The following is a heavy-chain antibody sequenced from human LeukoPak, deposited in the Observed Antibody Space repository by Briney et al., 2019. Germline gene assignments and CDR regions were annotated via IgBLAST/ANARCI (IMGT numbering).Heavy chain of an antibody. Sequence: ASVKVSCKASGYTFTSYGISWVRQAPGQGLEWMGWISAYNGNTNYAQKLQGRVTMTTDTSTSTAYMELRSLRSDDTAVYYCARDELYYDFWSGYYLGYYYYYYGMDVWGQGTTVTVSS. D-gene: IGHD3-3*01. CDR1: GYTFTSYG. J-gene: IGHJ6*02. CDR2: ISAYNGNT. V-gene: IGHV1-18*01. CDR3: ARDELYYDFWSGYYLGYYYYYYGMDV.